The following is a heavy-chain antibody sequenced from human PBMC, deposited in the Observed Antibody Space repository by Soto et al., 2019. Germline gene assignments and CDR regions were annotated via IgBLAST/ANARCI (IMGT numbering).Heavy chain of an antibody. D-gene: IGHD6-13*01. Sequence: WVLSLSAAAPGFPISRSAMHWVRRWPGKGLEWVAFISYDGGKKYYADSLKGRFTISRDNSKNTLYVEMNSLSAEDTAVYYCAREGQPADGTTPHKWGQGNLVNGS. J-gene: IGHJ4*02. V-gene: IGHV3-30*04. CDR1: GFPISRSA. CDR3: AREGQPADGTTPHK. CDR2: ISYDGGKK.